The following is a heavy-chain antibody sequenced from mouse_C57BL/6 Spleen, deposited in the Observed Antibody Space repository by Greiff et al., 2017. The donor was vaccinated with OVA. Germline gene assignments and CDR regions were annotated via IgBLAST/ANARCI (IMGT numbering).Heavy chain of an antibody. CDR2: IDPSDSYT. CDR1: GYTFTSYW. CDR3: ARRSITTVVRYFDV. D-gene: IGHD1-1*01. J-gene: IGHJ1*03. V-gene: IGHV1-50*01. Sequence: VQLQQPGAELVKPGASVKLSCKASGYTFTSYWMQWVKQRPGQGLEWIGEIDPSDSYTNYNQKFKGKATLTVDTSSSTAYMQLSSLTSEDSAVYYCARRSITTVVRYFDVWGTGTTVTVSS.